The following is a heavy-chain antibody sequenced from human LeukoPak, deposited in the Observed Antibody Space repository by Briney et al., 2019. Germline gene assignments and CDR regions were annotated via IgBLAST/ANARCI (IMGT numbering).Heavy chain of an antibody. CDR1: GFTFSDYY. CDR3: AKEGAVAAFDI. CDR2: TSSSGSTI. Sequence: GGSLRLSCAASGFTFSDYYMSWIRQAPGKGLEWVSYTSSSGSTIYYADSVKGRFTISRDNAKNSLYLQMNSLRAEDTALYYCAKEGAVAAFDIWGQGTMVTVSS. V-gene: IGHV3-11*01. J-gene: IGHJ3*02. D-gene: IGHD6-19*01.